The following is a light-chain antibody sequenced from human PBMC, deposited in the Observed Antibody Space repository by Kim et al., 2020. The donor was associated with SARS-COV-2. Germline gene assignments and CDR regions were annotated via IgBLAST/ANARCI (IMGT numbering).Light chain of an antibody. J-gene: IGKJ1*01. V-gene: IGKV3-15*01. Sequence: SVSPGERATLSCRASQSVSSNLAWYQQKPGQAPRLLIYVASTRATGIPARFSGSGSGTEFTLTINSLQSEDFAVYYCQQYNNWWTFGQGTKVDIK. CDR1: QSVSSN. CDR2: VAS. CDR3: QQYNNWWT.